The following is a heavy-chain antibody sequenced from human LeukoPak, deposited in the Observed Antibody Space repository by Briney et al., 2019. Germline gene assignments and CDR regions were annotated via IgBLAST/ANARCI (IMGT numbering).Heavy chain of an antibody. J-gene: IGHJ4*02. D-gene: IGHD2-2*01. V-gene: IGHV1-2*02. CDR2: INLNSGGT. Sequence: ASVKVSCKASGYTFTGYYMHWVRQAPGQGLEWMGWINLNSGGTNYAQKFQGRVTMTRDTSISTAYMELSRLRSDDTAVYYCARGYCSSTSCYYHVDYWGQGTLVTVSS. CDR3: ARGYCSSTSCYYHVDY. CDR1: GYTFTGYY.